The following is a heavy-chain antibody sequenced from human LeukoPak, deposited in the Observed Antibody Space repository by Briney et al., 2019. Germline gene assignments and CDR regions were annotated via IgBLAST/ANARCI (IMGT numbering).Heavy chain of an antibody. D-gene: IGHD6-19*01. V-gene: IGHV4-4*07. Sequence: PSETLSLTCTVSGGSLSSYYWNWIRQPAGKGLEWIGRIYTSGSTNYNPSLKSRVTMSVDTSKNQFSLKLSSVTAADTAVYYCARHSPIAVAGTYYYYYMDVWGKGTTVTISS. J-gene: IGHJ6*03. CDR3: ARHSPIAVAGTYYYYYMDV. CDR2: IYTSGST. CDR1: GGSLSSYY.